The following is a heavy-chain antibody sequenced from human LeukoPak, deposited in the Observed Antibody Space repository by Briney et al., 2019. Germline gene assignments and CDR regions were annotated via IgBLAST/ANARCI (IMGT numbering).Heavy chain of an antibody. CDR3: ARSANPGVHDFDP. Sequence: RRTLRLSCTASGFAFSSYAIAWVRQAPGKGLEWLSYISSSSKINYADSVKGRFTISRDNAKNSLYLQMISLRDEDTAVYYCARSANPGVHDFDPWGQGTLVTVS. J-gene: IGHJ5*02. CDR1: GFAFSSYA. D-gene: IGHD6-6*01. CDR2: ISSSSKI. V-gene: IGHV3-48*02.